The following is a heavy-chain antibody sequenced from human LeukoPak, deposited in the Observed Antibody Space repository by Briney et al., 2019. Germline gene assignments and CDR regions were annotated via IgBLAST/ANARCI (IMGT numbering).Heavy chain of an antibody. J-gene: IGHJ4*02. D-gene: IGHD3-10*01. CDR3: ARDFGSGADV. CDR1: GMIFSSYG. CDR2: IWYDGSNK. Sequence: PGRSLRLSCAASGMIFSSYGMHWVRQAPGKGLEWVSLIWYDGSNKYYGDSVKGRFTISRDNSKNMLYLQMNSLRADDTAVYYCARDFGSGADVWGQGTLVSVSS. V-gene: IGHV3-33*01.